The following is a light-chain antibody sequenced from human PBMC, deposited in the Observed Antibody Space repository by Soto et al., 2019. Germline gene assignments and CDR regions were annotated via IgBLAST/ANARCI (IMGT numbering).Light chain of an antibody. Sequence: EIVLTQSPGTLSLSPGERATLSCRASQSVSSSYLGWYQQKPGQAPRLLIYGGSSRATGIPDRFSGSGSGTDFTLTISRLEAEDFAVYYCQQYGRLPRTFGQGTKLEIK. CDR2: GGS. CDR3: QQYGRLPRT. CDR1: QSVSSSY. J-gene: IGKJ2*01. V-gene: IGKV3-20*01.